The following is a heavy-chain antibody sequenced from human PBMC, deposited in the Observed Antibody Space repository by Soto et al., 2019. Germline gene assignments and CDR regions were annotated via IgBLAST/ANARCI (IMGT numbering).Heavy chain of an antibody. V-gene: IGHV4-59*12. CDR1: GGSISNYY. Sequence: PSETLSLTCTVSGGSISNYYWSWVRQPPGKGLQWIGYIYYSGSTYYNPSLKGRATVSADTSKNQFSLKLSSVTAADTAVYYCAREGDYGDYGSDYWGQGTLVTVS. CDR3: AREGDYGDYGSDY. D-gene: IGHD4-17*01. J-gene: IGHJ4*02. CDR2: IYYSGST.